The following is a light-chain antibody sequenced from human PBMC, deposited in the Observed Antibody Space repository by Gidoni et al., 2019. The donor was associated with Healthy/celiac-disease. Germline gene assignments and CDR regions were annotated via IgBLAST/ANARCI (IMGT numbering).Light chain of an antibody. V-gene: IGLV1-47*01. CDR1: SSNIGSNY. CDR2: RNN. J-gene: IGLJ1*01. Sequence: QSVLTQPPSASGTPGQMVTISCSGSSSNIGSNYVYWYQQRPGTAPKLLIYRNNQRPSGVPDRFSGSKSGTSASLAISGLRSEDEADYYCAAWDDSLSGQVFGTGTKVTVL. CDR3: AAWDDSLSGQV.